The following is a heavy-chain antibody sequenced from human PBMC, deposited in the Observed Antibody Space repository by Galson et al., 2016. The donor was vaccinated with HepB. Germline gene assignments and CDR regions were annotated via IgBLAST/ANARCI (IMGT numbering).Heavy chain of an antibody. J-gene: IGHJ3*02. V-gene: IGHV5-51*01. CDR1: GYTFTSYY. Sequence: QSGAEVKKPGESLKISCKGSGYTFTSYYIGWVRQMPGKGLEWMGLIYPDDSDTRYSPSLLGQVTFSADKSISTAYLQWSSLKASDTAMYYCARRFSEAFDIWGQGTMVAVSS. CDR3: ARRFSEAFDI. D-gene: IGHD3-10*01. CDR2: IYPDDSDT.